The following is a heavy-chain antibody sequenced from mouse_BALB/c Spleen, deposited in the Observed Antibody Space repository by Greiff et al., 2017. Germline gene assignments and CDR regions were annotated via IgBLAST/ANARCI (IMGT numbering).Heavy chain of an antibody. CDR2: IYPGNVNT. CDR3: AINWDWYFDV. D-gene: IGHD4-1*02. J-gene: IGHJ1*01. Sequence: VQLQQSGPELVKPGASVRISCKASGYTFTSYYIHWVKQRPGQGLEWIGWIYPGNVNTKYNEKFKGKATLTADKSSSTAYMQLSSLTSEDSAVYFCAINWDWYFDVWGAGTTVTVSS. V-gene: IGHV1S56*01. CDR1: GYTFTSYY.